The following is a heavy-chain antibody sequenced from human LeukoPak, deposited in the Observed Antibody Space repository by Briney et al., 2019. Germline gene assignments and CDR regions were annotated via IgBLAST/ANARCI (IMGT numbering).Heavy chain of an antibody. Sequence: GASVKVSCKVSGYTLTELSMHWVRQAPGKGLEWMGGFDPEDGETIYAQKFQGRVTMTEDTSTDTAYMELSSLRSEDTAVYYCATAIDRHRSGGSCYISPFDYWGQGTLVTVSS. CDR3: ATAIDRHRSGGSCYISPFDY. D-gene: IGHD2-15*01. CDR2: FDPEDGET. CDR1: GYTLTELS. V-gene: IGHV1-24*01. J-gene: IGHJ4*02.